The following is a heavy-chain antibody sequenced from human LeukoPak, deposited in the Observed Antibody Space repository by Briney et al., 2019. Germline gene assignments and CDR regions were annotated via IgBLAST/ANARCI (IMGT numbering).Heavy chain of an antibody. CDR3: ARQKQQQGYYYYGMDV. J-gene: IGHJ6*02. CDR2: ISSDGSNK. CDR1: GFTFSSYN. V-gene: IGHV3-30*14. Sequence: PGRSLRLSCAVSGFTFSSYNMHWVRQAPGKGLDWVAAISSDGSNKYYADSVKGRFTISRDNSKNTLYLQMNSLRAEDTAVYYCARQKQQQGYYYYGMDVWGQGTTVTVSS. D-gene: IGHD6-13*01.